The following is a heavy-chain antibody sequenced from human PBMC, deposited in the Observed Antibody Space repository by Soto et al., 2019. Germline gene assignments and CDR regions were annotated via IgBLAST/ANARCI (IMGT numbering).Heavy chain of an antibody. D-gene: IGHD2-21*02. CDR2: ISWDGGST. CDR3: AKDLCGGDCYDAFDI. Sequence: GGSLRLSCAASGFTFDDYAMHWVRQAPGKGLEWVSLISWDGGSTYYAGSVKGRFTISRDNSKNSLYLQMNSLRAEDTALYYCAKDLCGGDCYDAFDIWGQGTMVTVSS. J-gene: IGHJ3*02. V-gene: IGHV3-43D*03. CDR1: GFTFDDYA.